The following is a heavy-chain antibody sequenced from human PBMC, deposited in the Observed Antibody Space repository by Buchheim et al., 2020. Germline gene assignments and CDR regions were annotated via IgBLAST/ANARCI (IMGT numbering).Heavy chain of an antibody. CDR1: GFTFSNYG. CDR2: IWYDGSHT. V-gene: IGHV3-33*01. J-gene: IGHJ6*02. Sequence: QVQLVESGGGVVRPGRSLRLSCAASGFTFSNYGMHWVRQAPYKGLEWVAVIWYDGSHTYYADSVKGRFSISRANSKNTLYLQMNSLRAEDTAVYYCARGKSARTPYYYYGLDVWGQGTT. CDR3: ARGKSARTPYYYYGLDV.